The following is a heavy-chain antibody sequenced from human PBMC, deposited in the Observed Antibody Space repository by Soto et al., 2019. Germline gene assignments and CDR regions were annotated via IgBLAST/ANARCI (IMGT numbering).Heavy chain of an antibody. V-gene: IGHV1-8*01. D-gene: IGHD4-17*01. CDR3: EVTTGY. CDR2: VSPENKNA. CDR1: GYTFTEYD. J-gene: IGHJ4*02. Sequence: ASVKVSCKTSGYTFTEYDINWVRQAPGQGLEYMGWVSPENKNAGYAPQFRGRVSMTADTSINTVYLEMTTLTYEDTAVYYCEVTTGYWGQGTMVTVSS.